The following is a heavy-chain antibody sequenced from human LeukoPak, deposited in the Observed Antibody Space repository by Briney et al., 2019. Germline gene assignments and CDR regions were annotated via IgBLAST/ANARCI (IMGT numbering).Heavy chain of an antibody. J-gene: IGHJ4*02. CDR3: ARVSSGYSYGTPYFDY. CDR2: INPSGGST. Sequence: GASVKVSCKASGYTFTSYYMHWVRQAPGQGLEWMGIINPSGGSTSYAQKFQGRVTMTRDTSTSTVYMELSSLRSEDTAVYYCARVSSGYSYGTPYFDYWGQGTLVTVSS. D-gene: IGHD5-18*01. V-gene: IGHV1-46*01. CDR1: GYTFTSYY.